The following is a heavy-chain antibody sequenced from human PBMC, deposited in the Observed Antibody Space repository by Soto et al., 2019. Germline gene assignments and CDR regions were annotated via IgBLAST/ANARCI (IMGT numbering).Heavy chain of an antibody. CDR3: AREGLVLVPTTVNSDYYYYAMDV. D-gene: IGHD2-2*01. V-gene: IGHV1-8*01. CDR1: GYTVTGYD. CDR2: MNPNTGYT. J-gene: IGHJ6*02. Sequence: ASVKVSCKASGYTVTGYDIHWVRQATGQGLEWMGWMNPNTGYTANAQKFQGRVTMTRNISISTVYMELSSLSSEDTAVYYCAREGLVLVPTTVNSDYYYYAMDVWGQGTTVTVSS.